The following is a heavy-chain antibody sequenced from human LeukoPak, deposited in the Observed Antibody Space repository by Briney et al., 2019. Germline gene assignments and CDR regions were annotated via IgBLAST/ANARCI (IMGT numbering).Heavy chain of an antibody. J-gene: IGHJ5*02. CDR3: ARRGLRAVAGTGAFDP. V-gene: IGHV4-34*01. CDR2: INHSGST. Sequence: SETLSLTCAVYGGSFSGYYWSWIRQPPGKGLEWIGEINHSGSTNYNPSLKSRVTISVDTSENQFSLKLSSVTAADTAVYYCARRGLRAVAGTGAFDPWGQGTLVTVSS. CDR1: GGSFSGYY. D-gene: IGHD6-19*01.